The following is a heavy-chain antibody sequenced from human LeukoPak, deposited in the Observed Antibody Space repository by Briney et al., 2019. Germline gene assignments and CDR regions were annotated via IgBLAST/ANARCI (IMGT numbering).Heavy chain of an antibody. D-gene: IGHD6-6*01. Sequence: GGSLRLSCIASGFTLSTSWMSWVRQAPGKGLEWVANINQDSSEKLYVDSVKGRFTISRDNAKNSLYLQMNSLTAEDTAVYYCARDQGSSSYYYYYMDVWGKGTTVTVSS. J-gene: IGHJ6*03. CDR3: ARDQGSSSYYYYYMDV. V-gene: IGHV3-7*01. CDR2: INQDSSEK. CDR1: GFTLSTSW.